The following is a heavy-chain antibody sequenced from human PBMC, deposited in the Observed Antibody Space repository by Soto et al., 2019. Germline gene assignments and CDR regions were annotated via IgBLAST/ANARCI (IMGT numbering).Heavy chain of an antibody. D-gene: IGHD3-10*01. CDR1: GFSFSTYA. CDR2: ISYDGSNA. V-gene: IGHV3-30*04. J-gene: IGHJ3*01. CDR3: ARDGGGFGELFLNSYDAFDF. Sequence: PRLSCPASGFSFSTYAMYWVRQAPGKGLEVVAIISYDGSNAQYADSVKGRFTVARDNSKNTLYLQMHSLTAEDTAVYYCARDGGGFGELFLNSYDAFDFWGHGKLVTVSS.